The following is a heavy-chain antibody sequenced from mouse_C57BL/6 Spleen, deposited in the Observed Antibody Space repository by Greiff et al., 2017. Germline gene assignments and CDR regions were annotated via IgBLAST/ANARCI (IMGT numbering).Heavy chain of an antibody. CDR2: IYPSDSET. V-gene: IGHV1-61*01. D-gene: IGHD2-5*01. J-gene: IGHJ2*01. CDR3: ARSAYYSNDYFDY. CDR1: GYTFTSYW. Sequence: QVQLQQPGAELVRPGSSVKLSCKASGYTFTSYWMDWVKQRPGQGLEWIGNIYPSDSETHYNQKFKDKATLTVDKSSSPAYMQLSSLTSEDAAVYYCARSAYYSNDYFDYWGQGTTLTVSS.